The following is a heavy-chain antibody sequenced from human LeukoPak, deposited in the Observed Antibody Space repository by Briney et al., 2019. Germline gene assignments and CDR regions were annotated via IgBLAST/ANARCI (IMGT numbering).Heavy chain of an antibody. CDR2: IYNSGTT. V-gene: IGHV3-53*01. CDR1: GFTANNNY. J-gene: IGHJ5*02. CDR3: ARLSGYYGDP. D-gene: IGHD3-3*01. Sequence: GGSLRLSCAASGFTANNNYMNWVRQAPGKGLEWVSVIYNSGTTYYADSVKGRFTISRDNSKNTLYLQMNSLRAEDTAVYYCARLSGYYGDPWGQGTLVTVSS.